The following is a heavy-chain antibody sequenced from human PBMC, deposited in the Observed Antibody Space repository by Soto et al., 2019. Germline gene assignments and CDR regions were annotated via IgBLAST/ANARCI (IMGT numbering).Heavy chain of an antibody. J-gene: IGHJ6*02. V-gene: IGHV1-69*13. Sequence: AASVKVSCKASGGTFSSYAISWVRQAPGQGLEWMGGIIPIFGTANYAQKFQGRVTITADESTSTAYMELSSLRSEDTAVYYCARGGGGATTVTLPLLDYYYGMDVWGQGTTVTVSS. CDR2: IIPIFGTA. D-gene: IGHD1-1*01. CDR1: GGTFSSYA. CDR3: ARGGGGATTVTLPLLDYYYGMDV.